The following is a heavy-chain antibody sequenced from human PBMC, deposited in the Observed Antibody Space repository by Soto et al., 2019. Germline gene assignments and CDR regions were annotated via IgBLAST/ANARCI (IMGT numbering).Heavy chain of an antibody. CDR1: GFTFSSYA. J-gene: IGHJ4*02. D-gene: IGHD2-2*01. Sequence: GGSLRLSCAASGFTFSSYAMSWVRQAPGKGLEWVSAISGSGGSTYYADSVKGRFTISRDSSKNTLYLQLNSLRAEDTAVYYCAKASRSEGVIVVVPAAMSALDYWGQGTLVTVSS. CDR3: AKASRSEGVIVVVPAAMSALDY. CDR2: ISGSGGST. V-gene: IGHV3-23*01.